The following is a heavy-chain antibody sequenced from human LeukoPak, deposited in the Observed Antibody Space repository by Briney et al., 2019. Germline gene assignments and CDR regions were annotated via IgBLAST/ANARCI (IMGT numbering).Heavy chain of an antibody. Sequence: GGSLRLSCAASGFTFSMYWMTWVRQVPGKGLEWVANIKEDGNEKHHVESVKGRFTISRDNAKNLVFLQMNSLRVEDTAVYYCSRDRYSSIWGQGTEVTVSS. CDR1: GFTFSMYW. D-gene: IGHD5-18*01. V-gene: IGHV3-7*01. CDR2: IKEDGNEK. CDR3: SRDRYSSI. J-gene: IGHJ3*01.